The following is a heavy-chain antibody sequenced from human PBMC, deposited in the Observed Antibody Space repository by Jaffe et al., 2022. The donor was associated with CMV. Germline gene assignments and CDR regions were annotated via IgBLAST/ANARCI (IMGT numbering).Heavy chain of an antibody. Sequence: EVQLVQSGAEVKKPGESLRISCKGSGYSFTSYWISWVRQMPGKGLEWMGRIDPSDSYTNYSPSFQGHVTISADKSISTAYLQWSSLKASDTAMYYCARHSDSLREIYYYMDVWGKGTTVTVSS. D-gene: IGHD4-17*01. V-gene: IGHV5-10-1*03. CDR1: GYSFTSYW. CDR2: IDPSDSYT. CDR3: ARHSDSLREIYYYMDV. J-gene: IGHJ6*03.